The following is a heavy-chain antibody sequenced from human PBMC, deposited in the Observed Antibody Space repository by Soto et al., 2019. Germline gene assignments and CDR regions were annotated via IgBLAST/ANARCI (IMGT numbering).Heavy chain of an antibody. V-gene: IGHV4-31*03. CDR3: ARGELRFWFDP. CDR1: GGSISSGGYY. D-gene: IGHD1-26*01. Sequence: QVQLQESGPGLVKPSQTLSLTCTVSGGSISSGGYYWSWIRQHPGKGLEWIGYIYYSGSTYYNPSLRSRVTIPVDTSKNQFSLKLSSVTAADTAVYYCARGELRFWFDPWGQGTLVTVSS. CDR2: IYYSGST. J-gene: IGHJ5*02.